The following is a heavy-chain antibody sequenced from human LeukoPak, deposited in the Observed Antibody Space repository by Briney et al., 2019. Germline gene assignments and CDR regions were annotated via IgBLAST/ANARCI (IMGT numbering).Heavy chain of an antibody. Sequence: SETLSLTCTVSGGSISSGDYYWSWIRQPPGKGLEWIGYIYYSGSTYYNPSLKSRVTISVDTSKNQFSLKLSSVTAADTAVYYCARIARLAGTFYFDYWGQGTLVTVSS. J-gene: IGHJ4*02. CDR1: GGSISSGDYY. CDR2: IYYSGST. CDR3: ARIARLAGTFYFDY. V-gene: IGHV4-30-4*01. D-gene: IGHD6-19*01.